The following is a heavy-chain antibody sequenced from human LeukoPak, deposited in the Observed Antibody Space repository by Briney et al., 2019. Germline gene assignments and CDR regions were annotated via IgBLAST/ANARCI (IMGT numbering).Heavy chain of an antibody. CDR3: ARVVVAARD. J-gene: IGHJ4*02. CDR2: IRYDGSNK. D-gene: IGHD2-15*01. Sequence: GGSLRPSCAASGFTFSSYGMHWVRQAPGKGLEWVAFIRYDGSNKYYADSVKGRFTISRDNSKNTLYLQMNSLRAEDTAVYYCARVVVAARDWGQGTLVTVSS. CDR1: GFTFSSYG. V-gene: IGHV3-30*02.